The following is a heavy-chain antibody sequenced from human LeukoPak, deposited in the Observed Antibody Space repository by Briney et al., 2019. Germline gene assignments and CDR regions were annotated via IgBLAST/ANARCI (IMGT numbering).Heavy chain of an antibody. CDR1: GFTFDDYA. Sequence: GGSLRLSCAASGFTFDDYAMHWVRQAPGKGLEWVSGISWNSGSIGYADSVKGRFTISRDNAKNSLYLQMNSLRAEDTALYYCAKDIPYYYDSSGYQGGMDVWGQGTTVTVPS. V-gene: IGHV3-9*01. CDR3: AKDIPYYYDSSGYQGGMDV. D-gene: IGHD3-22*01. J-gene: IGHJ6*01. CDR2: ISWNSGSI.